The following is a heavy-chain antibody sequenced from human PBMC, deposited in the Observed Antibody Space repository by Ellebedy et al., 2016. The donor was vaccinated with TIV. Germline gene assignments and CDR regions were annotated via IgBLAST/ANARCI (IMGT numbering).Heavy chain of an antibody. D-gene: IGHD4-17*01. Sequence: GESLKISXAASGFSLSNYWMHWVRQAPGKGLVWVSRINTDGSTESYADSVKGRFTISRDNAKNTLYLQMNSLRAEDTAVYYCARLGNDDYGPWGQGTLVTVSS. CDR1: GFSLSNYW. J-gene: IGHJ5*02. CDR2: INTDGSTE. CDR3: ARLGNDDYGP. V-gene: IGHV3-74*01.